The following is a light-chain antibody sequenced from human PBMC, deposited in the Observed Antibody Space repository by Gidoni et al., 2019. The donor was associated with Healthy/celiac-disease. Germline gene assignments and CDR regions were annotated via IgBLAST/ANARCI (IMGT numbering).Light chain of an antibody. V-gene: IGKV1-39*01. Sequence: DIHMTHSPPSLSASVGDRVTITCRASQSISSYLNWYQQKPGKAPKLLIYAASSLQSGVPSRFSGSGSGTDFTLTISSLQPEDFATYYCQQSYSTPFTFGPGTKVDIK. CDR2: AAS. CDR3: QQSYSTPFT. J-gene: IGKJ3*01. CDR1: QSISSY.